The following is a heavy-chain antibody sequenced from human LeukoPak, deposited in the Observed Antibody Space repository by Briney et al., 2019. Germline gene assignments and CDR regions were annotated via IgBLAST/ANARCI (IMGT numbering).Heavy chain of an antibody. CDR3: ARCSSSSVRLIDY. V-gene: IGHV4-38-2*01. D-gene: IGHD6-6*01. CDR2: IYHSGST. J-gene: IGHJ4*02. CDR1: GYSISSGYY. Sequence: SETLSLTCAVSGYSISSGYYWGWIRQPPGKGLEWIGSIYHSGSTHYNPSLKSRVTISVDTSKNQFSLKLSSVTAADTAVYYCARCSSSSVRLIDYWGQGTLVTVSS.